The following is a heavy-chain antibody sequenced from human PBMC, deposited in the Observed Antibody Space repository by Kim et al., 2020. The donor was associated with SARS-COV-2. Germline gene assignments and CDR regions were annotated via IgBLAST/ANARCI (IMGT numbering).Heavy chain of an antibody. CDR3: ARQRSGGGLPDFDY. CDR2: IYPGDSDT. D-gene: IGHD2-15*01. Sequence: ESLKISCKSSGYSFLTYWIGWVRQMSGKGLEWMGIIYPGDSDTRYGPSFQGQVTISVDKSITTAYLQWSSLEASDSAMYYCARQRSGGGLPDFDYWGQGTLVTVSS. V-gene: IGHV5-51*01. J-gene: IGHJ4*02. CDR1: GYSFLTYW.